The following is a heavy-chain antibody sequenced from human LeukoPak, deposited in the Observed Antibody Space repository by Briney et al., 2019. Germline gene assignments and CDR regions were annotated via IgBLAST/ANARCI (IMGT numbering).Heavy chain of an antibody. CDR1: GFIFSTYA. CDR3: VKGDATASYYFDY. D-gene: IGHD4-11*01. V-gene: IGHV3-23*01. Sequence: GGSLRLSCTTSGFIFSTYAMTWVRQAPGKGLEWVSVLGDSGGSTYYADSVKGRFTISRDNSKNTLYLQMDNLRAEDTAVYYCVKGDATASYYFDYWGQGTLVTVSS. J-gene: IGHJ4*02. CDR2: LGDSGGST.